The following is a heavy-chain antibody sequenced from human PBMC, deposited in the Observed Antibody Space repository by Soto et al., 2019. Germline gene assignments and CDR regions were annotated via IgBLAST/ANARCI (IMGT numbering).Heavy chain of an antibody. CDR2: IWYDGSNK. J-gene: IGHJ6*02. Sequence: QVHLAESGGGVVQPGSSLRLSCAASGFTFGSYGMHWVRRAPGKGLEWVAVIWYDGSNKYYADSVKGRFTISRDNSKKTVFLQMNSLRGEATAVCYCARAVYGEYEADYGMDVWGQGTTVTVSS. V-gene: IGHV3-33*01. CDR1: GFTFGSYG. D-gene: IGHD4-17*01. CDR3: ARAVYGEYEADYGMDV.